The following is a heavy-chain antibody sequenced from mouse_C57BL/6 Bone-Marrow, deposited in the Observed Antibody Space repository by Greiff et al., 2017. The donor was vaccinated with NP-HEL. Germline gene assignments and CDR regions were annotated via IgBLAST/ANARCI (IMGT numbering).Heavy chain of an antibody. CDR3: ARRPGSSYPAWFAY. CDR2: IYPGSGST. V-gene: IGHV1-55*01. Sequence: QVQLQQPGAELVKPGASVKMSCKASGYTFTSYRITWVKQRPGQGLEWIGDIYPGSGSTNYNEKFKSKATLPVDTSSSTAYMQLSSLTSEDSAVYYCARRPGSSYPAWFAYWGQGTLVTVSA. J-gene: IGHJ3*01. D-gene: IGHD1-1*01. CDR1: GYTFTSYR.